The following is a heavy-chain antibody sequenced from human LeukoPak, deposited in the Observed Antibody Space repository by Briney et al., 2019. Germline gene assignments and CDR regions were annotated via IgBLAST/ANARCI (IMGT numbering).Heavy chain of an antibody. CDR2: IYYSGTT. J-gene: IGHJ5*02. Sequence: SETLSLTCTVSGGSISSFYWSWIRQPPGKGLEWIGYIYYSGTTNYNPSLKSRVIISVDTSKNQFSLRLSPVTAADTAVYYCARAGLRYFDWLGDNWFDPWGQGTLVTVSS. D-gene: IGHD3-9*01. CDR1: GGSISSFY. CDR3: ARAGLRYFDWLGDNWFDP. V-gene: IGHV4-59*08.